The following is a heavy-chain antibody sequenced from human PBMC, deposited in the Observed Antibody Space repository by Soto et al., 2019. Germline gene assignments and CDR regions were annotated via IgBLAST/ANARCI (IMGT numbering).Heavy chain of an antibody. CDR3: ARELPAFVVVVAATPDAFDI. J-gene: IGHJ3*02. Sequence: ASVKVSCKTSGYMFTSSSVQWVRQAPGQRLEWMGIINLSGGSTSYAQKFQGRVTMTRDTSTSTVYMELSGLRSEDTAVYYCARELPAFVVVVAATPDAFDIWGQGTMVTISS. CDR2: INLSGGST. D-gene: IGHD2-15*01. V-gene: IGHV1-46*01. CDR1: GYMFTSSS.